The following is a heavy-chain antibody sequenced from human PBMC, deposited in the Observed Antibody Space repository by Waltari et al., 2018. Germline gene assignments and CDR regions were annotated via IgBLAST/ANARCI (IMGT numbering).Heavy chain of an antibody. CDR1: GGSISSYY. V-gene: IGHV4-59*01. Sequence: QVQLQESGPGLVKPSETLSLTCTVSGGSISSYYWSWIRQPPGKGLEWIGYISYSGRPNCSPSLKGRVTISVDTSKNQSSLKLSSVTAADTAVYYCAGVRDGGNSPDFDYWGQGTLVTVSS. CDR2: ISYSGRP. D-gene: IGHD2-21*02. CDR3: AGVRDGGNSPDFDY. J-gene: IGHJ4*02.